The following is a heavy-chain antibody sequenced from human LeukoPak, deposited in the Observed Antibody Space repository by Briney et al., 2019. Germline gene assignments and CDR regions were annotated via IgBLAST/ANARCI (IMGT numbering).Heavy chain of an antibody. CDR3: ARELYGSGNS. CDR1: GGSFSGYY. Sequence: SETLSLTCAVYGGSFSGYYWSWIRQPPRKGLEWIGEINHSGSTNYNPSLKSRVTISVDTSKNQFSLKLSSVTAADTAVYYCARELYGSGNSWGQGTLVTVSS. CDR2: INHSGST. J-gene: IGHJ5*02. D-gene: IGHD3-10*01. V-gene: IGHV4-34*01.